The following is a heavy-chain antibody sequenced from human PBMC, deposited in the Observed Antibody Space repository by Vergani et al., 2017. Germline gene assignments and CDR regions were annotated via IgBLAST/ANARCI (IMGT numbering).Heavy chain of an antibody. V-gene: IGHV4-59*01. J-gene: IGHJ6*03. CDR1: GGSISSYY. Sequence: QVQLQESGPGLVKPSETLSLTCTVSGGSISSYYWSWTRQPPGKGLEWIGYIYYSGSTNYNPSLKSRVTISVDTSKNQFSLKLSSVTAADTAVYYCAVSGYFYYYYYMDVWGKGTTVTVSS. CDR3: AVSGYFYYYYYMDV. D-gene: IGHD6-25*01. CDR2: IYYSGST.